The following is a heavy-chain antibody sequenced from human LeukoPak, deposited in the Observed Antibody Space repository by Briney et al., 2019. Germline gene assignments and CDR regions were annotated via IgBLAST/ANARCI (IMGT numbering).Heavy chain of an antibody. CDR3: ARVTSRSPGY. CDR1: GGSFSGYY. J-gene: IGHJ4*02. D-gene: IGHD1-26*01. V-gene: IGHV4-34*01. Sequence: SETLSLTCAVYGGSFSGYYWSWIRQPPGKGLEWIGEINHSGSTNYNPSLKSRVTISVDTSKNQFSLKLSSVTAADTVVYYCARVTSRSPGYWGQGTLVTVSS. CDR2: INHSGST.